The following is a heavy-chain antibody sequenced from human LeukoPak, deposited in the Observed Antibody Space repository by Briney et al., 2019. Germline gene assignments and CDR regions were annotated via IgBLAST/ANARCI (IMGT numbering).Heavy chain of an antibody. Sequence: GGSLRLSCAASEFTFSSYAMHWVRQAPGKGLEWVAVISYDGSNKYYIDSVKGRFTISRDNSKNTLYLQMNSLRPEDTAVYYCTTDRRRPRTTVVVHLDYWGQGTLVTVSS. CDR1: EFTFSSYA. D-gene: IGHD4-23*01. V-gene: IGHV3-30-3*01. CDR3: TTDRRRPRTTVVVHLDY. CDR2: ISYDGSNK. J-gene: IGHJ4*02.